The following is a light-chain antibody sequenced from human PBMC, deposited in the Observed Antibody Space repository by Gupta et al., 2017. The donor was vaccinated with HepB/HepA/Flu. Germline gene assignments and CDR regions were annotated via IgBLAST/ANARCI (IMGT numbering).Light chain of an antibody. CDR3: QQRTSWLRG. CDR2: DVS. J-gene: IGKJ2*03. V-gene: IGKV3-11*01. CDR1: QSVGSN. Sequence: EVVLTQSPATLSLSPGERATLSCRASQSVGSNLAWYQQKPGQSPRLLIFDVSNRATGIPATFSGSGSGTDFTLTISSLEPEDFAVYYCQQRTSWLRGFGQGTKLEIK.